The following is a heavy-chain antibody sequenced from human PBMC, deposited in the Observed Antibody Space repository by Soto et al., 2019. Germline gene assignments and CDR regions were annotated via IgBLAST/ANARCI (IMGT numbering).Heavy chain of an antibody. D-gene: IGHD3-22*01. CDR2: ISSDGSNK. J-gene: IGHJ4*02. CDR1: GVTFTNYA. CDR3: VRDIWDSGY. Sequence: AGGPNRVSSRASGVTFTNYAMHWVRQAPGKGLEWVTLISSDGSNKYYAGSVKGRFTISRDNSKNTLFLQMDSLRPEDTAVYYWVRDIWDSGYWGQGAQITVS. V-gene: IGHV3-30-3*01.